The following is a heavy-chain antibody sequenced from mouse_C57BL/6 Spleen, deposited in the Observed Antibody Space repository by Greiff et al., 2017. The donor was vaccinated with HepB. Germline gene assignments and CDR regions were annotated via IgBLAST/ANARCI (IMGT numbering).Heavy chain of an antibody. CDR1: GFNIKDYY. CDR2: IDPEDGDT. V-gene: IGHV14-1*01. D-gene: IGHD1-1*01. CDR3: TLRFITTVEVAY. J-gene: IGHJ3*01. Sequence: VQLQQSGAELVRPGASVKLSCTASGFNIKDYYIHWVKQRPEQGLEWIGRIDPEDGDTEYAPKFQGKATMTADTSSNTAYLQLSSLTSEDTAVYYCTLRFITTVEVAYWGQGTLVTVSA.